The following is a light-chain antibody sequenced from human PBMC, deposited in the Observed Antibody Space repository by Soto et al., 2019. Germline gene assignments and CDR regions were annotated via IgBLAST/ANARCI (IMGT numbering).Light chain of an antibody. CDR2: GNS. CDR1: SSNIGAGYD. CDR3: QSYDRSLSGYV. Sequence: QSVLTQPLSVSGAPGQRVTISCTGSSSNIGAGYDVHWYQQLPGTAPKLLIYGNSNRPSGVPDRFSGSKSGTSASLAITGLKAEVEADYYCQSYDRSLSGYVFGTGTKFTVL. V-gene: IGLV1-40*01. J-gene: IGLJ1*01.